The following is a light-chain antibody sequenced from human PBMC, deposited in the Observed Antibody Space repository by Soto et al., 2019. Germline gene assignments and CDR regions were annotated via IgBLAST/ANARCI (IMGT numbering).Light chain of an antibody. CDR3: CSYADSNTYV. Sequence: QSVLAQPASVSGSPGQSITISCTGTSSDVGNFRLVSWYQQHPGKVPKLVMFEVSKRPSWVSNRLSGSKSGNTASLTISGLQAEDEADYYCCSYADSNTYVFGSGTKVTVL. CDR2: EVS. J-gene: IGLJ1*01. V-gene: IGLV2-23*02. CDR1: SSDVGNFRL.